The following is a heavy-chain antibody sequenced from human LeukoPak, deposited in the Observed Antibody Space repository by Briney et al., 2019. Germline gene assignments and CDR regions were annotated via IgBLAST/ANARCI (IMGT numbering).Heavy chain of an antibody. Sequence: GGSLRLSCAASGFTFSSYAMHWVRQAPGKGLEWVAVISYDGSNKYYADSVKGRFTISRDNSKNTLYLQINSLRAEDTAVYYCARGSIAAASDLSYWGQGTLVTVSS. CDR1: GFTFSSYA. J-gene: IGHJ4*02. V-gene: IGHV3-30-3*01. CDR2: ISYDGSNK. D-gene: IGHD6-13*01. CDR3: ARGSIAAASDLSY.